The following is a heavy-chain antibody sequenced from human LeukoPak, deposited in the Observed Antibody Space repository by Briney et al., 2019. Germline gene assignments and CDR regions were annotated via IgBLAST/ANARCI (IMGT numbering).Heavy chain of an antibody. CDR3: ARHLGPSFYNPFDY. D-gene: IGHD1-1*01. CDR1: GYSFTSYW. V-gene: IGHV5-51*01. Sequence: GESLKISCKSSGYSFTSYWIGWVRQMPGKGLEGMGIIYPGDSDTRYSPSSQGQVTISADNSISTAYLQWSSLKASDTAMYYCARHLGPSFYNPFDYWGQGTLVTVSS. J-gene: IGHJ4*02. CDR2: IYPGDSDT.